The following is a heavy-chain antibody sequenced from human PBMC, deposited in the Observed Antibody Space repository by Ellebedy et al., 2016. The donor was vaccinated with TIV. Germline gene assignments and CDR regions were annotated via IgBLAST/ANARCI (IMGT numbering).Heavy chain of an antibody. V-gene: IGHV3-49*04. D-gene: IGHD6-13*01. J-gene: IGHJ6*02. Sequence: GESLKISXTASGFTFGDYAMSWVRQAPGKGLEWVSFIRSKAYGGTTEYAASVKGRFTISRDDSKSIAYLQMNRLKAEDTAVYYCTRDLTTLAAAGTGIYYYTMDVWGQGTTVTVSS. CDR1: GFTFGDYA. CDR3: TRDLTTLAAAGTGIYYYTMDV. CDR2: IRSKAYGGTT.